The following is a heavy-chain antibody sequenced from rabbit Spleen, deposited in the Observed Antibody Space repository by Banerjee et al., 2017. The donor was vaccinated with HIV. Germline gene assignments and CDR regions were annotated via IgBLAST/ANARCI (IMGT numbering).Heavy chain of an antibody. CDR2: IDAGSSYFT. D-gene: IGHD8-1*01. CDR1: GFSFSSSYD. J-gene: IGHJ6*01. V-gene: IGHV1S45*01. Sequence: QEQLVESGGGLVQPGASLTLTCTASGFSFSSSYDMCWVRQPPGKGLEWIACIDAGSSYFTYFATWAKGRFTISKTSSTTVTLQMTRLTAADTATYFCARDTASSFSSYGMDLWGQGTLVTVS. CDR3: ARDTASSFSSYGMDL.